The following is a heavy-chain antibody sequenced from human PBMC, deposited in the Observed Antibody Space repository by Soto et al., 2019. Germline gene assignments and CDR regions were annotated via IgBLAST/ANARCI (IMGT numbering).Heavy chain of an antibody. CDR2: ISADNGDT. V-gene: IGHV1-18*01. Sequence: QVQLVQSGAEVKKPGASVKVSCKATGYTLSGYGISWVRQAPAQGLEWMGWISADNGDTNYAQKFQGRITMTTDTSTSIAYMELRSLRSDDTAVYYCAGSTRKGWFDPWGQGTLVTVSS. CDR3: AGSTRKGWFDP. CDR1: GYTLSGYG. J-gene: IGHJ5*02.